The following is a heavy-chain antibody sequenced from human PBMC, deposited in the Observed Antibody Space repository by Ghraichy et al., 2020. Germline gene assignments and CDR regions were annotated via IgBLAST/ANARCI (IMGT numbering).Heavy chain of an antibody. V-gene: IGHV3-13*01. CDR3: ARVLSPFWYFDL. CDR1: GFTFSSYD. Sequence: GGSLRLSCAASGFTFSSYDMHWVRQATGKGLEWVSAIGTAGDTYYPGSVKGRFIISRENAKNSLYLQMNSLRAGDTAVYYCARVLSPFWYFDLWGRGTLVTVSS. J-gene: IGHJ2*01. D-gene: IGHD2-15*01. CDR2: IGTAGDT.